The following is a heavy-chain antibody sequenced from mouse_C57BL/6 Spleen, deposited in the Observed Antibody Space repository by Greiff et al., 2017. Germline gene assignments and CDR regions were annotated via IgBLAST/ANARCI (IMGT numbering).Heavy chain of an antibody. V-gene: IGHV5-17*01. J-gene: IGHJ2*01. CDR1: GFTFSDYG. Sequence: DVKLVESGGGLVKPGGSLKLSCAASGFTFSDYGMHWVRQAPEKGLEWVAYISSGSSTIYYADTVKGRFTISRDNAKNTLFLQMTSLRSEYTAMYYGARTGIYDGYGGDYWGQGTTLTVSS. CDR3: ARTGIYDGYGGDY. D-gene: IGHD2-2*01. CDR2: ISSGSSTI.